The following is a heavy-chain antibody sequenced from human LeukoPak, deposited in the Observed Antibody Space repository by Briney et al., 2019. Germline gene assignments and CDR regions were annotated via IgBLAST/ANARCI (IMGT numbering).Heavy chain of an antibody. D-gene: IGHD3-9*01. J-gene: IGHJ4*02. Sequence: PGGSLRLSCAASGFTFSSYTVNWVRQAPGKGLEWVSSISSSSSAIYYAASVKGRFTISRDNAKNSLYLQMNSLRDEDTAVYYRAREALRYSDYWGQGTLVTVSS. CDR3: AREALRYSDY. V-gene: IGHV3-48*02. CDR1: GFTFSSYT. CDR2: ISSSSSAI.